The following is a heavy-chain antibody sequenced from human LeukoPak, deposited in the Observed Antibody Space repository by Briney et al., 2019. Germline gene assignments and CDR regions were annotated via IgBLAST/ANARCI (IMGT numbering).Heavy chain of an antibody. J-gene: IGHJ4*02. V-gene: IGHV1-24*01. CDR3: ARGDCSGGSCYSLNYFDY. Sequence: ASVKVSCKVSGYTLTELSMHWVRQAPGKGLEWMGGFDPEDGETIYAQKFQGRVTMTEDTSTDTAYMELSSLRSEDTAVYYCARGDCSGGSCYSLNYFDYWGQGTLVTVSS. CDR1: GYTLTELS. D-gene: IGHD2-15*01. CDR2: FDPEDGET.